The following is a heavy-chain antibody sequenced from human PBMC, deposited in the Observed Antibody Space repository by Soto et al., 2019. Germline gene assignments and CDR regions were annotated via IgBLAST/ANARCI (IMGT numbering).Heavy chain of an antibody. CDR3: AKALIVGANYYYYGMDV. D-gene: IGHD1-26*01. V-gene: IGHV3-23*01. J-gene: IGHJ6*02. Sequence: GGSLRLSCAASGFTFSGYAMSWVRQAPGKGLEWVSAISGSGGSTYYADSVKGRFTISRDNSKNTLYLQMNSLRAEDTAVYYCAKALIVGANYYYYGMDVWGQRTTVTVSS. CDR2: ISGSGGST. CDR1: GFTFSGYA.